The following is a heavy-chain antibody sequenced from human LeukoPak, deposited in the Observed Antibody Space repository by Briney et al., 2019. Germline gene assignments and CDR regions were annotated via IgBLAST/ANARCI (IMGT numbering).Heavy chain of an antibody. Sequence: SETLSLTCAVYGGSFSGYYWSWIRQPPGKGLEWIGEINHSGSTNYNPSLKSRVTISVDTSKNQFSLKLSSVTAADTAVYYCARGKQWLVHPYYMDVWGKGTTVTVSS. CDR3: ARGKQWLVHPYYMDV. CDR2: INHSGST. J-gene: IGHJ6*03. V-gene: IGHV4-34*01. CDR1: GGSFSGYY. D-gene: IGHD6-19*01.